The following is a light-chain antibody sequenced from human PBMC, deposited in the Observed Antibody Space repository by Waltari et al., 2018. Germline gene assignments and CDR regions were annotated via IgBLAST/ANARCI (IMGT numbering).Light chain of an antibody. CDR1: QRISSY. Sequence: DIQMTQSPSSLPTSVGDRVTISCRASQRISSYLNWYQQEPGKAPRLLIYGATSLQSGVPSRFSGSGSGTDFTLTISSLQPEDFATYYCQQTYQTPRTFGQGTKVDI. CDR2: GAT. J-gene: IGKJ1*01. CDR3: QQTYQTPRT. V-gene: IGKV1-39*01.